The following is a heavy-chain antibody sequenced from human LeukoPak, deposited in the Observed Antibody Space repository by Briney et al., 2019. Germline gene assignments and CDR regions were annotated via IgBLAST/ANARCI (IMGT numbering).Heavy chain of an antibody. V-gene: IGHV1-2*02. CDR2: INPNSGGT. D-gene: IGHD2-15*01. Sequence: ASVKVSCKASGYTFTGYYMHWVRQAPGQGLEWMGWINPNSGGTNHAQKFQGRVTMTRDTSISTAYMELSRLRSDDTAVYYCARDWSDIVVVVAATGWFDPWGQGTLVAVSS. CDR1: GYTFTGYY. J-gene: IGHJ5*02. CDR3: ARDWSDIVVVVAATGWFDP.